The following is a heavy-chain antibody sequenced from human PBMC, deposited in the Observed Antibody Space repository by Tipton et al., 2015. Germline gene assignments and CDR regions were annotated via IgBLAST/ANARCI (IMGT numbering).Heavy chain of an antibody. CDR2: ISYTETS. CDR1: GGSISSGGYY. J-gene: IGHJ6*02. CDR3: ARDLEHGMDV. V-gene: IGHV4-61*08. D-gene: IGHD5-24*01. Sequence: TLSLTCTVSGGSISSGGYYWSWIRQHPGKGLEWIGYISYTETSHYNPSLKSRVTISTDTSKNQFSLKLSSVTAADTAVYYCARDLEHGMDVWGQGTTVTVSS.